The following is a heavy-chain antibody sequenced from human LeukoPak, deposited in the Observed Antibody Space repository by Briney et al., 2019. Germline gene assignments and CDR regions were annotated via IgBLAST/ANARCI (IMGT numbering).Heavy chain of an antibody. CDR2: MNPNSGNT. V-gene: IGHV1-8*01. CDR1: GYTFTSYD. Sequence: ASVKVSCKASGYTFTSYDINWVRQATGQGLEWMGWMNPNSGNTGYAQKFQGRVTMTRNTSISTAYMELSSLRSEDTAVYYCARVLGGYDYVWGSYPFNWFDPWGQGTLVTVSS. D-gene: IGHD3-16*01. J-gene: IGHJ5*02. CDR3: ARVLGGYDYVWGSYPFNWFDP.